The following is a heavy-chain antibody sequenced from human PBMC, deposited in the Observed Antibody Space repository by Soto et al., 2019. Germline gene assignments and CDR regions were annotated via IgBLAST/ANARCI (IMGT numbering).Heavy chain of an antibody. D-gene: IGHD6-13*01. CDR2: INAGNGNT. CDR1: GYTFTSYA. CDR3: ARDRKGSSWYGYYFDY. Sequence: ASVKVSFKASGYTFTSYAMHWLPQAPGQRLEWMGWINAGNGNTKYSQKFQGRVTITRDTSASTAYMELSSLRSEDTAVYYCARDRKGSSWYGYYFDYWGQGTLVTVSS. V-gene: IGHV1-3*01. J-gene: IGHJ4*02.